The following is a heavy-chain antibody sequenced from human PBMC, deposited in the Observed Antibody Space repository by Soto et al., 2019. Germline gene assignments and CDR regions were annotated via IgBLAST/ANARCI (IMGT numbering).Heavy chain of an antibody. CDR1: GFSLSPSGVG. J-gene: IGHJ5*02. Sequence: QITLKESGPTLVKPTQTLTLTCTFSGFSLSPSGVGVGWIRQPPGKALEWLAFIYWDADKRYSPSLTRKLTITKATSKPQVVLTMTIMHPVDTATSYWSHRRVVPAKGNNWFATWGQGTLVIVAS. D-gene: IGHD2-15*01. V-gene: IGHV2-5*02. CDR3: SHRRVVPAKGNNWFAT. CDR2: IYWDADK.